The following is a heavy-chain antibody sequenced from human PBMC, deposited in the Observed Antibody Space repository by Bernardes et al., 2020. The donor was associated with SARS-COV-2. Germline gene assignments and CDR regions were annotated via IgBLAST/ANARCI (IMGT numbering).Heavy chain of an antibody. J-gene: IGHJ4*02. D-gene: IGHD1-1*01. CDR2: IWYDGSNK. CDR1: GFTFSSYG. V-gene: IGHV3-33*01. CDR3: ARDRRAGTTYDYFDY. Sequence: GSLRLSCAASGFTFSSYGMHWVRQAPGKGLEWVAVIWYDGSNKYYADSVKGRFTISRDNSKNTLYLQMNSLRAEDTAVYYCARDRRAGTTYDYFDYWGQGTLVTVSS.